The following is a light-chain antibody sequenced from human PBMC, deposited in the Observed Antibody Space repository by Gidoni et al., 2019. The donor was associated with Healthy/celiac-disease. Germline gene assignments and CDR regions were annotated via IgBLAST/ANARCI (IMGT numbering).Light chain of an antibody. CDR2: DAS. V-gene: IGKV1-5*01. J-gene: IGKJ3*01. Sequence: DIQMTQFPSTLSASVGDRVTITCRASQGISSLLAWYQQKPGKAPKLLIYDASSLESGVPSRFSGSGSGTEFTLTISSLQPDDFATYYCQQYNSYSGGFTFGPGTKVDIK. CDR1: QGISSL. CDR3: QQYNSYSGGFT.